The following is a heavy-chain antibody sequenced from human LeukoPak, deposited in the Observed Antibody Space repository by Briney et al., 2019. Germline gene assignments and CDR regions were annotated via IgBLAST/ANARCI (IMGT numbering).Heavy chain of an antibody. Sequence: SVKVSCKASGGTFSSYAISWVRQAPRQGLEWMGGIIPIFGTANYAQKFQGRVTITTDESTSTAYMELSSLRSEDTAVYYCARQYYYDSSGYLYWGQGTLVTVSS. CDR1: GGTFSSYA. CDR2: IIPIFGTA. V-gene: IGHV1-69*05. D-gene: IGHD3-22*01. CDR3: ARQYYYDSSGYLY. J-gene: IGHJ4*02.